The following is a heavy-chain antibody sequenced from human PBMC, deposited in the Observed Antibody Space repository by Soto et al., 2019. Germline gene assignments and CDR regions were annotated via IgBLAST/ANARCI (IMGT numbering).Heavy chain of an antibody. CDR3: ARGGPTSADHYYGMDV. J-gene: IGHJ6*02. D-gene: IGHD3-10*01. V-gene: IGHV1-18*01. Sequence: QVQLVQSGGEGKKPGASVKVSCEASAYTFTRYGVNWVRQAPGQGLEWMGWINSSNGKAEYAQNPQGRVTMTIDTSTSTAYMELRSLRSDDTAVYYCARGGPTSADHYYGMDVWGQGTTVTVSS. CDR2: INSSNGKA. CDR1: AYTFTRYG.